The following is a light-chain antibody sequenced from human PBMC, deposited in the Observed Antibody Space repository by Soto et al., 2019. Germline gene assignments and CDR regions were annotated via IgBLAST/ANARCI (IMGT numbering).Light chain of an antibody. J-gene: IGKJ2*01. CDR3: QQYYSPPRYT. V-gene: IGKV4-1*01. CDR2: WAS. Sequence: DIVMTQSPEYLAVSLGERATINCRSSQSILYSSNNKNLIAWYQQKPGQPPKLLLYWASTRQSGVPDRFSGSGSGRDFTLTISSLQAEDVAVYYCQQYYSPPRYTFGQGTRLGIK. CDR1: QSILYSSNNKNL.